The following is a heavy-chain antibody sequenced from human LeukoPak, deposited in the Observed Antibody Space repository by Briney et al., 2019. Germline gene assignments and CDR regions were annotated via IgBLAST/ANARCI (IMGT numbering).Heavy chain of an antibody. V-gene: IGHV6-1*01. J-gene: IGHJ3*01. D-gene: IGHD3-16*02. Sequence: SQTLSLTCAISGDSVSSKSAAWYWIRQSPSRGLEWLGRTYYRSTLYNDYAVSVKSRITINPDTSKNQFSLQLNSLTPEDTAVYYCARDPDPFSRLSIFDVWGQGTMVTVSS. CDR1: GDSVSSKSAA. CDR3: ARDPDPFSRLSIFDV. CDR2: TYYRSTLYN.